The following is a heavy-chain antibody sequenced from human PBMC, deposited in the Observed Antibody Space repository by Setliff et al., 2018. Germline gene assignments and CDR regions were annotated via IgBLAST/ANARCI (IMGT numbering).Heavy chain of an antibody. D-gene: IGHD3-3*01. J-gene: IGHJ6*02. CDR2: VNPNSGNT. Sequence: GASVKVSCKASGYTFISYDINWVRQTTGQGLEWMGWVNPNSGNTNYAQKLQGRVTMTTDTSTSTAYMELRSLRSDDTAVYYCARVRACVCGELQILGWEGDNYGMDVWGQGTTVTVSS. CDR1: GYTFISYD. CDR3: ARVRACVCGELQILGWEGDNYGMDV. V-gene: IGHV1-18*01.